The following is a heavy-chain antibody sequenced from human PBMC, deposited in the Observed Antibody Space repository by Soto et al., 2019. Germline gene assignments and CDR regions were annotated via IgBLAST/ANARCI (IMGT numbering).Heavy chain of an antibody. CDR1: GYTFTNYG. D-gene: IGHD3-16*01. CDR2: ISAYNGHT. CDR3: VRGDGGYFDH. Sequence: QVQLVQSGVDVKKPGASVKVSCKAMGYTFTNYGLSWVRQAPGEGLEWMGWISAYNGHTKYAQKVQDRLTLTTDAPASTAYLELRSLRSDDTAVYYCVRGDGGYFDHGGQGTLVLVSS. V-gene: IGHV1-18*01. J-gene: IGHJ4*02.